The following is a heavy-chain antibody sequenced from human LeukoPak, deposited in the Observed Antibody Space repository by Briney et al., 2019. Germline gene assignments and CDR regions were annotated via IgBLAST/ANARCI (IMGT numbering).Heavy chain of an antibody. D-gene: IGHD4-17*01. V-gene: IGHV4-4*02. J-gene: IGHJ4*02. CDR2: IYHTGST. CDR1: GGSISSSNW. CDR3: ARWAPLYGDYWADN. Sequence: SGTLSLTCAVSGGSISSSNWWSWVRQPPGKGLEWIGEIYHTGSTNYNPSLKSRVIISVDKSKNQFSLKLSSMTAADTAVYYCARWAPLYGDYWADNWGQGTLVTVSS.